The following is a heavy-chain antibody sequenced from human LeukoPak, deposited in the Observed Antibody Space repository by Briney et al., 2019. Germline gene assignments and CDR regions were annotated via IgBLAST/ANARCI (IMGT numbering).Heavy chain of an antibody. CDR1: GGSISSSNW. D-gene: IGHD3-10*01. CDR2: IYHSGST. J-gene: IGHJ6*03. Sequence: SETLSLTCAVSGGSISSSNWWSWVRQPPGKGLEWIGEIYHSGSTYYNPSLKSRLTISVDTSNNQFSLKLSSVTAADTAVYYCARHVGYGSGPRDYHYYMDVWGKGTTVTMSS. V-gene: IGHV4-4*02. CDR3: ARHVGYGSGPRDYHYYMDV.